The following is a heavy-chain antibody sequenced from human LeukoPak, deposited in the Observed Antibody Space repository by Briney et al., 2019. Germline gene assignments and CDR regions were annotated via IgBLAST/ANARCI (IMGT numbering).Heavy chain of an antibody. J-gene: IGHJ4*02. CDR1: RGSMNGYY. CDR2: IYYSGST. V-gene: IGHV4-59*01. CDR3: ARDGALAY. Sequence: SETLSLTCTVSRGSMNGYYWSWIRQPPGKGLEWIGYIYYSGSTTYNPSLRSRVTMSIDMSKSQFSLKMSSVTAADTAVYYCARDGALAYWGQGALVTVSS. D-gene: IGHD1-26*01.